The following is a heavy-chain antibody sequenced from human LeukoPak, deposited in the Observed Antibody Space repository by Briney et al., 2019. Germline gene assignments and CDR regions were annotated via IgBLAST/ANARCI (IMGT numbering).Heavy chain of an antibody. CDR2: IYYSGST. J-gene: IGHJ4*02. CDR1: GGSIRSYY. V-gene: IGHV4-59*01. CDR3: ARGPEYYYDSSGYYYVPFFDY. Sequence: PSETLSLTCTVSGGSIRSYYWSWIRQPPGKGLEGRGYIYYSGSTNYNPSLKSRVTISVDTSKNQFSLKLSSVTAADTAVYYCARGPEYYYDSSGYYYVPFFDYWGQGTLVTVSS. D-gene: IGHD3-22*01.